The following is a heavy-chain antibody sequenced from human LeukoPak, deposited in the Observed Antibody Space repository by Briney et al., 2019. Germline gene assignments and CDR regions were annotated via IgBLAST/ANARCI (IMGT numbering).Heavy chain of an antibody. J-gene: IGHJ6*03. CDR3: ARGAVWFGELRIDYYYYYMDV. V-gene: IGHV3-7*04. D-gene: IGHD3-10*01. Sequence: PGGSLRLSCAASGFTLSSYWMSWVRQAPGKGLEWVANIKQDGSEKYYVDSVKGRFTISRDNAKNSLYLQMNSLRAEDTAVYYCARGAVWFGELRIDYYYYYMDVWGKGTTVTVSS. CDR1: GFTLSSYW. CDR2: IKQDGSEK.